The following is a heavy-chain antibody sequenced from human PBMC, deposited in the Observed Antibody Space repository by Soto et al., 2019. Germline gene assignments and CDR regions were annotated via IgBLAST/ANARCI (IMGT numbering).Heavy chain of an antibody. Sequence: XXSLRLTFAASGFTFSNYAMRWVLQAPGKGLEWVSLVSATAGTTYYTDSVKGRFTISRDNSRNTVYLQMNRLRADDTAVYYCAKDRLAGGFDYWGQGTLVTVSS. J-gene: IGHJ4*02. CDR2: VSATAGTT. D-gene: IGHD3-16*01. CDR1: GFTFSNYA. V-gene: IGHV3-23*01. CDR3: AKDRLAGGFDY.